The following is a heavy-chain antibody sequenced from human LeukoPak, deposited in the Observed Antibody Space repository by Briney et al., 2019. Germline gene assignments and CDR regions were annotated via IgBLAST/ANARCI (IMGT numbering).Heavy chain of an antibody. Sequence: GGSLRLSCAASGFTVSSNYMSWVRQAPGKGLEWVSVIYSGGSTCYADSVKGRFTISRDNSKNTLYLQMNSLRAEDTAVYYCARGYEDSGLVVVPAAMEKAFDIWGQGTMVTVSS. CDR3: ARGYEDSGLVVVPAAMEKAFDI. V-gene: IGHV3-53*01. D-gene: IGHD2-2*01. CDR1: GFTVSSNY. J-gene: IGHJ3*02. CDR2: IYSGGST.